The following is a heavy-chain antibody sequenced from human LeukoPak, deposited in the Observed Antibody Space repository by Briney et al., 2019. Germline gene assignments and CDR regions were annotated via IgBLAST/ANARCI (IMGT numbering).Heavy chain of an antibody. CDR3: AKIVNGPR. D-gene: IGHD1-26*01. Sequence: GGSLRLSCAASGFTFSSYAMHWVRQAPGKGLEWVAVISYDGSNKYYADSVKGRFTISRDNSKNTLYLQMNSLRAEDTAVYYCAKIVNGPRWGQGTLVTVSS. CDR2: ISYDGSNK. V-gene: IGHV3-30-3*02. J-gene: IGHJ4*02. CDR1: GFTFSSYA.